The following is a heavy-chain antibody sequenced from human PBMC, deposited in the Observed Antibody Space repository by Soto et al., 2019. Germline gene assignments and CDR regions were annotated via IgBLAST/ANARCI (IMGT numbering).Heavy chain of an antibody. J-gene: IGHJ4*01. V-gene: IGHV6-1*01. CDR1: GDSVSSNSAG. Sequence: SQTLSLTCAITGDSVSSNSAGWSWVRQSPSRGLEWLGRTYYRSKWYYEYAVSVRGRITINPDTSKNQYSLQLNSVTPEDTAVYFCATGEQYSGRCLDNRDQETLFAASS. D-gene: IGHD1-26*01. CDR3: ATGEQYSGRCLDN. CDR2: TYYRSKWYY.